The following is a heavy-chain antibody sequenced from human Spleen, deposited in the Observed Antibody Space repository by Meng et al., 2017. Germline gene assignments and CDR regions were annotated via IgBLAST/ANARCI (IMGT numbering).Heavy chain of an antibody. CDR3: ARWRGDSDFDY. CDR1: GYTLTDYY. D-gene: IGHD2-21*02. Sequence: QVQFVQSGAEVKKPGASVKVSCRASGYTLTDYYMHWVRQAPGQGLEWMGRINPNSGGTDYAQKFQGRVTMTRDTSINTAYMELSRLRSAADTAVYYCARWRGDSDFDYWGQGTLVTVSS. CDR2: INPNSGGT. V-gene: IGHV1-2*06. J-gene: IGHJ4*02.